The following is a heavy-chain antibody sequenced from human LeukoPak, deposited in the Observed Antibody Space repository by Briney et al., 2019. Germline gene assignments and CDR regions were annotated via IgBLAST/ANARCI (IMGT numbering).Heavy chain of an antibody. V-gene: IGHV3-30*03. J-gene: IGHJ4*02. Sequence: HTGGSLRLSCAASEFTFSSYGMHWVRRAPGKGLEWVAVISYDGSNKYYADSVKGRFTISRDNSKNTLYLQMNSLRAEDTAVYYCARPNGVAAAGKVDYFDYWGQGTLVTVSS. CDR1: EFTFSSYG. D-gene: IGHD6-13*01. CDR3: ARPNGVAAAGKVDYFDY. CDR2: ISYDGSNK.